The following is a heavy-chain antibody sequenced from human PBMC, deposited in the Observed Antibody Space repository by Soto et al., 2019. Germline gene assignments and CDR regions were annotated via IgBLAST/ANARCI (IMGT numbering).Heavy chain of an antibody. Sequence: EVQLVESGGGLIQPGGSLRLSWAASGFTFSSNDMNWVRQAPGKGLEWVSLIYSGGSTYYADSVKGRFTISRDNSKNTLYLQMSSLRAADTAVYYCATRPLLPGAPWGQGTMVTVSS. J-gene: IGHJ3*01. CDR3: ATRPLLPGAP. CDR2: IYSGGST. CDR1: GFTFSSND. V-gene: IGHV3-53*01. D-gene: IGHD3-22*01.